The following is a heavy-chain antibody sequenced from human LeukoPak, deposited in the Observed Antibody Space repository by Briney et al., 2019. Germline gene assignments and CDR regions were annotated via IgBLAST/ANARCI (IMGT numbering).Heavy chain of an antibody. CDR1: GFTFSSYS. CDR2: ISSSSSYI. J-gene: IGHJ6*03. V-gene: IGHV3-21*01. D-gene: IGHD3-10*01. Sequence: GGSLSLSCAASGFTFSSYSMNWVRQAPGKGLEWVSSISSSSSYIYYADSVKGRFTISRDNAKNSLYLQMNSLRAEDTAVYYCARDGAMVRGVINYYYMGVWGKGTTVTVSS. CDR3: ARDGAMVRGVINYYYMGV.